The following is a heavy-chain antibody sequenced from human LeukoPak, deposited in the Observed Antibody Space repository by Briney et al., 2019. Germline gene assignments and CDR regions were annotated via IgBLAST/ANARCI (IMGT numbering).Heavy chain of an antibody. CDR1: GYTFTSYG. Sequence: ASVKVSCKASGYTFTSYGISWVRQATGQGLEWMGWMNPNSGNTGYAQKFQGRVTITRNTSISTAYMELSSLRSEDTAVYYCARGLGYSSSHNWFDPWGQGTLVTVSS. J-gene: IGHJ5*02. D-gene: IGHD6-13*01. V-gene: IGHV1-8*03. CDR3: ARGLGYSSSHNWFDP. CDR2: MNPNSGNT.